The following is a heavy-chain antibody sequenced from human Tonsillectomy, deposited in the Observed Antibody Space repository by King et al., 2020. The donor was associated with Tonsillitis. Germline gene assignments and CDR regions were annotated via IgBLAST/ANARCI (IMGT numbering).Heavy chain of an antibody. CDR3: ARVKEGGDYGGAFDY. J-gene: IGHJ4*01. V-gene: IGHV1-69*18. CDR2: IIPLFGTA. Sequence: EQLVQSGAEVRKPGSSVRVSCKASGGTFSGYAISWVRQAPGQGLEWLGRIIPLFGTAIYAQTFQGRVMITADESTSTAYMELSSLRSEDTAVYFCARVKEGGDYGGAFDYWGHGTLVTVSS. D-gene: IGHD4-23*01. CDR1: GGTFSGYA.